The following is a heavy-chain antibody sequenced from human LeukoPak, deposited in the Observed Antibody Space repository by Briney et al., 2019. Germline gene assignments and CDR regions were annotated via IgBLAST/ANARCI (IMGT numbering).Heavy chain of an antibody. CDR2: TYYRSKWHN. J-gene: IGHJ4*02. V-gene: IGHV6-1*01. CDR1: RDTVSSNSAA. CDR3: ARAGYDTGFGLDY. Sequence: PSQTLSLTCAISRDTVSSNSAAWNWIRQSPSRGLEWLGRTYYRSKWHNDYAVSVKSRITINPDTSKNQFSLKLSSVTAADTAVYYCARAGYDTGFGLDYWGQGTLVTVSS. D-gene: IGHD3-22*01.